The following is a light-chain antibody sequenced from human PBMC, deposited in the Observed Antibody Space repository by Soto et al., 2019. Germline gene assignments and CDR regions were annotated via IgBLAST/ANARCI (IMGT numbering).Light chain of an antibody. Sequence: EIVLTQSPATLSLSPGERATLSCGASQSINYNYLAWYQQKPGLAPRLLIYDASNRATGIPDRFSGSGSGPDFTLTISRLEAEDFAVYYSQHYGHGNLPLNTFGPGTRLEIK. J-gene: IGKJ2*01. CDR2: DAS. CDR3: QHYGHGNLPLNT. V-gene: IGKV3D-20*01. CDR1: QSINYNY.